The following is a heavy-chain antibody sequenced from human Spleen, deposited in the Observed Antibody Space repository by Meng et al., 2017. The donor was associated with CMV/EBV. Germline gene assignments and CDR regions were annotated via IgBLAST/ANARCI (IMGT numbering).Heavy chain of an antibody. CDR1: GFTFSNYA. V-gene: IGHV3-21*01. Sequence: GGSLRLSCAASGFTFSNYAMSWVRQAPGKGLEWVSSISSSSSYIYYADSVKGRFTISRDNAKNSLYLQMNSLRAEDTAVYYCTRVAARVDPSYYAMDVWGQGTTVTVSS. CDR2: ISSSSSYI. J-gene: IGHJ6*02. CDR3: TRVAARVDPSYYAMDV. D-gene: IGHD6-6*01.